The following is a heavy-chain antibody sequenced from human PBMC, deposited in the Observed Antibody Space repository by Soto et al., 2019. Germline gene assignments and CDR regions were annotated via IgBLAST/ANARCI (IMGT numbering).Heavy chain of an antibody. D-gene: IGHD6-19*01. CDR1: GFTFSSYA. Sequence: QVQLVESGGGVVQPGRSLRLSCAASGFTFSSYAMHWVRQAPGKGLEWVAVISYDGSNKYYADSVKGRFTISRDNSKNTLYLQMNSLRAKDTAVYYCARGLYSSGWYFDYWGQGTLVTVSS. CDR3: ARGLYSSGWYFDY. J-gene: IGHJ4*02. V-gene: IGHV3-30-3*01. CDR2: ISYDGSNK.